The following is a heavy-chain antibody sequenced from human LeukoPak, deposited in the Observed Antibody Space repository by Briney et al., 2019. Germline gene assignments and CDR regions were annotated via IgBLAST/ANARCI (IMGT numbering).Heavy chain of an antibody. CDR1: GFTFSSYA. J-gene: IGHJ6*02. Sequence: SGGSLRLSCAASGFTFSSYAMHWVRQAPGKGLEWVAVISYDGSNKYYADSVKGRFTISRDNSKNTLYLQMNSLRAEDTAVYYCARDIAPTVTLPYYYYYYYGMDVWGQGTTVTVSS. CDR2: ISYDGSNK. V-gene: IGHV3-30-3*01. CDR3: ARDIAPTVTLPYYYYYYYGMDV. D-gene: IGHD4-17*01.